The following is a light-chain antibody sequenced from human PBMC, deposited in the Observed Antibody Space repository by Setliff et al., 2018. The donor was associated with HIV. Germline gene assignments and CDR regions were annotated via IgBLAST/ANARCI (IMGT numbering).Light chain of an antibody. CDR1: SSDVGGYSH. CDR3: GSYTITSTQL. J-gene: IGLJ1*01. CDR2: EVS. Sequence: QSALTQPASVSGSPGQSITISCTGTSSDVGGYSHVSWYQQHPGKAPKLIIYEVSNRPSGVSNRFSGSKSGNTASLTISGLQAEDEADYFCGSYTITSTQLFGTGTKVTVL. V-gene: IGLV2-14*01.